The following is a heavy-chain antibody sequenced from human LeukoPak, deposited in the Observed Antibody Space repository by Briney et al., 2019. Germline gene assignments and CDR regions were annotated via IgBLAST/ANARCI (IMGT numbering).Heavy chain of an antibody. V-gene: IGHV3-48*02. CDR3: ARGRHFIDY. Sequence: GGSLRLSCAASGFTFSSYNMNWVRQAPGKGLEWVSCISSSGSTIYYADSVKGRFTISRDNAKNSLYLQMNSLRDEDTSVYYCARGRHFIDYWGQGTLVTVSS. CDR2: ISSSGSTI. CDR1: GFTFSSYN. J-gene: IGHJ4*02. D-gene: IGHD1-1*01.